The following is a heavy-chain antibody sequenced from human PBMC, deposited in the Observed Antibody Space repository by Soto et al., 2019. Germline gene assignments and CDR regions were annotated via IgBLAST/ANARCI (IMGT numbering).Heavy chain of an antibody. D-gene: IGHD3-10*01. CDR2: IYYSGST. CDR1: GGSISSGGYY. CDR3: ARDRVGSYGSGSYYKEVWFDP. V-gene: IGHV4-31*03. Sequence: TLSLTCTVSGGSISSGGYYWSWIRQHPGKGQEWIGYIYYSGSTYYNPSLKSRVTISVDTSKNQFPLKLSSVTAADTAVYYCARDRVGSYGSGSYYKEVWFDPWGQGTLVTVSS. J-gene: IGHJ5*02.